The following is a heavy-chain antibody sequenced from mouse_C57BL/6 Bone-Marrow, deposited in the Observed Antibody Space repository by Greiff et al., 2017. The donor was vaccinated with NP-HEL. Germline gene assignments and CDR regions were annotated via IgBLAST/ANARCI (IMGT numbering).Heavy chain of an antibody. CDR2: INPSNGGT. D-gene: IGHD1-1*01. CDR1: GYTFTSYW. V-gene: IGHV1-53*01. Sequence: QVQLQQPGTELVKPGASVKLSCKASGYTFTSYWMHWVKQRPGQGLEWIGNINPSNGGTNYNEKFKSKATLTVDKASSTAYMQLSSLTSEDSAGYYCARSRNYGSSYYFDYWGQGTTLTVSS. J-gene: IGHJ2*01. CDR3: ARSRNYGSSYYFDY.